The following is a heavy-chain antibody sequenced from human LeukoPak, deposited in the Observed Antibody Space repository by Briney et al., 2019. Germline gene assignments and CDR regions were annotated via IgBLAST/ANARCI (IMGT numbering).Heavy chain of an antibody. CDR3: ATGTTVTTLTGYYYYGMDV. J-gene: IGHJ6*02. CDR2: ISSSGSTI. V-gene: IGHV3-11*01. D-gene: IGHD4-17*01. CDR1: GFTFSDYY. Sequence: GGSLRLSCAASGFTFSDYYMSWIRQAPGKGLEWVSYISSSGSTIYYADSVKGRFTISRDNAKNSLYLQMNSLRAEDTAVYYCATGTTVTTLTGYYYYGMDVWGQGTTVTVSS.